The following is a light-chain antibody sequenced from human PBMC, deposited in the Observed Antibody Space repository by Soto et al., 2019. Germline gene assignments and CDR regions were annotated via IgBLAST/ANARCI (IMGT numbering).Light chain of an antibody. CDR2: GAS. J-gene: IGKJ3*01. Sequence: DIPMTQSPSSLSASVGDRVTITCRASQGISNYLAWYQQKPGGVPKLLIYGASTLQSGVPSRFSGSGSGTDFTLTISSLQPEDVATYYCQKYNFAPHTFGPGTKVDIK. CDR1: QGISNY. CDR3: QKYNFAPHT. V-gene: IGKV1-27*01.